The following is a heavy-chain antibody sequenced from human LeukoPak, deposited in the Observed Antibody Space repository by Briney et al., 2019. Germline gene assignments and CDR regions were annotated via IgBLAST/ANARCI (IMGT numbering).Heavy chain of an antibody. V-gene: IGHV4-34*01. D-gene: IGHD6-13*01. J-gene: IGHJ5*02. CDR1: GGSFSGYY. Sequence: SETLSLTCAVYGGSFSGYYCNWIRQAPGKGLEWIGEINHNGNTNYNPSLKSRVTISIDTSKNQVSLNLSSVTAADTAVYYCAIQYSSSWYRGNWFAPWGQGTLLTVSS. CDR2: INHNGNT. CDR3: AIQYSSSWYRGNWFAP.